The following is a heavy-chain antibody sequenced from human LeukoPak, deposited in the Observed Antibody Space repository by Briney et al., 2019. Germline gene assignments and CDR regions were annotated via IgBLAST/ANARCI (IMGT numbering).Heavy chain of an antibody. CDR2: IIPIFGTA. CDR3: ARDPSYYYGSGVPGGGWFDP. Sequence: SVKVSCKAAGGTFTSYAISWVRQAPGQGLEWVGGIIPIFGTANYAQKFQGRVTITADESTSTAYMELSSLRSEDTAVYYCARDPSYYYGSGVPGGGWFDPWGQGTLVTVSS. CDR1: GGTFTSYA. J-gene: IGHJ5*02. V-gene: IGHV1-69*13. D-gene: IGHD3-10*01.